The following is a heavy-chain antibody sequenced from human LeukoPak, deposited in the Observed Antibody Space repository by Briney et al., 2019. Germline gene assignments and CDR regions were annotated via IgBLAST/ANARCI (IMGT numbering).Heavy chain of an antibody. D-gene: IGHD6-19*01. CDR1: GGTFSSYA. CDR3: ARDPFPGQWLVLGYFDY. V-gene: IGHV1-69*05. CDR2: IIPIFGTA. J-gene: IGHJ4*02. Sequence: GSSVKVSCKASGGTFSSYAISWVRQAPGQGLEWMGRIIPIFGTANYAQKFPGRVTITTDESTSTAYMELSSLRSEDTAVYYCARDPFPGQWLVLGYFDYWGQGTLVTVSS.